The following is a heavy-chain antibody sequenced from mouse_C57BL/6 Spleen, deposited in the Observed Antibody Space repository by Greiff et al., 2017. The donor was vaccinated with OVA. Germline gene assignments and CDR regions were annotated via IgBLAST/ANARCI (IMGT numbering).Heavy chain of an antibody. CDR2: IYPGSGST. J-gene: IGHJ3*01. V-gene: IGHV1-55*01. D-gene: IGHD3-2*02. CDR1: GYTFTSYW. CDR3: ARALSDSSGAWFAY. Sequence: VQLQQPGAELVKPGASVKMSCKASGYTFTSYWITWVKQRPGQGLEWIGDIYPGSGSTNYNEKLKSKATLTVDKSSSTAYMQLSSLTSEDSAVYYCARALSDSSGAWFAYWGQGTLVTVSA.